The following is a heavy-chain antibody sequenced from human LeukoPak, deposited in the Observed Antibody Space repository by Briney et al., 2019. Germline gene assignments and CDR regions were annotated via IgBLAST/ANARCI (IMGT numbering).Heavy chain of an antibody. CDR1: GGTFSSYA. CDR2: IIPIFGTA. V-gene: IGHV1-69*06. D-gene: IGHD3-22*01. J-gene: IGHJ4*02. Sequence: SVKVSCKASGGTFSSYAISWVRQAPGQGLEWMGGIIPIFGTANYAQKFQGRVTITADKSTSTAYMELSSLRSEDTAVYCCASGRGYYYDSSGYSEFDYWGQGTLVTVSS. CDR3: ASGRGYYYDSSGYSEFDY.